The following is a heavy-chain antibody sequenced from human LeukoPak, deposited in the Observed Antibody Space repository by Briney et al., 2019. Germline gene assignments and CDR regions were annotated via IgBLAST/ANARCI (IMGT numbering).Heavy chain of an antibody. Sequence: ASVKVSCKASGYTFTSYGISWVRQAPGQGLEWMGWISAYNGNTNYAQKLQGRVTMTTDTSTSTAYMELRSLRSDDTAVYYCASGATIFGVVGWEGMDVWGQGTTVTVSS. CDR1: GYTFTSYG. D-gene: IGHD3-3*01. J-gene: IGHJ6*02. V-gene: IGHV1-18*01. CDR3: ASGATIFGVVGWEGMDV. CDR2: ISAYNGNT.